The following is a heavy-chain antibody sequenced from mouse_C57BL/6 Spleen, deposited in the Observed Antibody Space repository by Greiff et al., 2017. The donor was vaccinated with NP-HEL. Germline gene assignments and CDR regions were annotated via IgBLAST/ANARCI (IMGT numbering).Heavy chain of an antibody. CDR2: IYPGGGST. CDR3: ARRDYGSNYAMDY. V-gene: IGHV1-55*01. Sequence: QVQLQQPGAELVKPGASVKMSCKASGYTFTSYWITWVKQRPGQGLEWIGDIYPGGGSTNINEKFKSRATLTLDTSPRTAYMQLSSLTSEDSAVYYWARRDYGSNYAMDYWGQGTSVTVSS. CDR1: GYTFTSYW. D-gene: IGHD1-1*01. J-gene: IGHJ4*01.